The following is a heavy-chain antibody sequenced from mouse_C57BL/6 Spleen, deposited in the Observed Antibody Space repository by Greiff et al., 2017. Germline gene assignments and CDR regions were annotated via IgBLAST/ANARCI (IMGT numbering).Heavy chain of an antibody. CDR1: GYTFTSYG. CDR3: ARSPYGSSYHYYAMDY. D-gene: IGHD1-1*01. Sequence: VKLQESGAELARPGASVKLSCKASGYTFTSYGISWVKQRTGQGLEWIGEIYPRSGNTYYNEKFKGKATLTADKSSSTAYMELRSLTSEDSAVYFCARSPYGSSYHYYAMDYWGQGTSVTVSS. CDR2: IYPRSGNT. J-gene: IGHJ4*01. V-gene: IGHV1-81*01.